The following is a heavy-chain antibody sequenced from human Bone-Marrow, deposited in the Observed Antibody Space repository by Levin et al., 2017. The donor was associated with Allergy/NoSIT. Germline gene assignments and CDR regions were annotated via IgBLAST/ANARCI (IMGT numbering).Heavy chain of an antibody. J-gene: IGHJ4*02. V-gene: IGHV3-23*01. Sequence: LSLPCAASGFTFSDYAMSWVRQAPGKGLEWVSSITSSGYITYLADSLKGRFTISRDNSRYTLFLEMSSLRADDTAVYYCAKDLDYYDGSGYDSWGKGTLVTVSS. CDR2: ITSSGYIT. CDR3: AKDLDYYDGSGYDS. CDR1: GFTFSDYA. D-gene: IGHD3-22*01.